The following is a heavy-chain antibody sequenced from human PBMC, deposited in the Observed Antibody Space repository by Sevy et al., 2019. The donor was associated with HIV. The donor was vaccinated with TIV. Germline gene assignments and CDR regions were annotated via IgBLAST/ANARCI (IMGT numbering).Heavy chain of an antibody. CDR2: IYSGGST. Sequence: GGSLRLSCAASGFTVSSNYMSWVRQAPGKGLEWVSVIYSGGSTYYADSLKGRLTISRDNSKNTLYLEMNSLRAEDTAVYYCARVVASSSRFTDVWGQGTTVTISS. V-gene: IGHV3-53*01. CDR3: ARVVASSSRFTDV. D-gene: IGHD6-6*01. J-gene: IGHJ6*02. CDR1: GFTVSSNY.